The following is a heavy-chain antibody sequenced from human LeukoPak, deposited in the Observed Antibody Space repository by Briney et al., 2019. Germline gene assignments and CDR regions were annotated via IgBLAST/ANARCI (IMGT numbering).Heavy chain of an antibody. J-gene: IGHJ3*02. CDR3: ARRAYRYCSSTSCYFPDAFDI. V-gene: IGHV3-53*04. D-gene: IGHD2-2*01. CDR1: GFTVSSNY. CDR2: IYSGGST. Sequence: RGSLRLSCAASGFTVSSNYMSWVRQAPGKGLEWVSVIYSGGSTYYADSVKGRFTISRHNSKNTLYLQMNSLRAEDTAVYYCARRAYRYCSSTSCYFPDAFDIWGQGTMVTVSS.